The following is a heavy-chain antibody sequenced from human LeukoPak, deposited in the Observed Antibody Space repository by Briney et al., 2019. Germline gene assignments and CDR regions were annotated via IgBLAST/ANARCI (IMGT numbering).Heavy chain of an antibody. D-gene: IGHD2-21*01. J-gene: IGHJ4*02. CDR2: ISTTGTTI. CDR1: GFTFSAYH. Sequence: PGGSLRLSCAASGFTFSAYHINWVRQAPGKGLEWISYISTTGTTIHYADSVKGRFAISRDNAKSSLYLQMNSLRDEDTAVYYCARVWQDYSGVDYWGQGTLVTVPS. CDR3: ARVWQDYSGVDY. V-gene: IGHV3-48*02.